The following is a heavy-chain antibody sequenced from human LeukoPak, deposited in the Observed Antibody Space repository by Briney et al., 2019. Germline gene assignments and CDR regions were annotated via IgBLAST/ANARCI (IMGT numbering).Heavy chain of an antibody. Sequence: ASVKVSCKASGYTFTGYYMHWVRQTPGQGLEWMGWITPNTGGTNYAQKLQGRVTMTTDTSTSTAYMELRSLRSDDTAVYYCARGIQLWLGWFDPWGQGTLVTVSS. J-gene: IGHJ5*02. CDR3: ARGIQLWLGWFDP. D-gene: IGHD5-18*01. V-gene: IGHV1-2*02. CDR1: GYTFTGYY. CDR2: ITPNTGGT.